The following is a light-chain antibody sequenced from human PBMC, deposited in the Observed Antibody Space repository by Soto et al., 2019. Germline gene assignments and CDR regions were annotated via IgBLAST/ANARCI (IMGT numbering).Light chain of an antibody. CDR1: QSISSY. J-gene: IGKJ5*01. Sequence: DFQMTQSPSSLSASVGDRVTITCRASQSISSYLNWYQQKPWKAPKLLIYAASSLQSGVPSRFSGRGSGPDFTLTISSLQPDDFATYYCQQSYSTPITFGQGTRLEIK. V-gene: IGKV1-39*01. CDR3: QQSYSTPIT. CDR2: AAS.